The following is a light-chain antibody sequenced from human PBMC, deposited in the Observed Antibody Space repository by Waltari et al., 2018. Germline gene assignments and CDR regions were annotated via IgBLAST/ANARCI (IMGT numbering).Light chain of an antibody. CDR2: EAS. CDR3: QQRNNWPFT. Sequence: EVVLTQSPATLSLSPGERATLSCRASQSINAYVAWYQQKSGQAPRVVIYEASSRATGVPARFSGSGSGTEFTLTISSLEPEDFAVYYCQQRNNWPFTFGGGTKVEIK. J-gene: IGKJ4*01. V-gene: IGKV3-11*01. CDR1: QSINAY.